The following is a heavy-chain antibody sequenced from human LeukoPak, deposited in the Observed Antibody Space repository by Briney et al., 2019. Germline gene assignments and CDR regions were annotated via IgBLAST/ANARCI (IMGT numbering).Heavy chain of an antibody. D-gene: IGHD3-16*01. Sequence: TSETLSLTCTVSGGSISSYYWSWIRQPPGKGLEWIGYIYYSGSTNYNPSLKSRVTISVDTSKNQFSLKLSSVTAADTAVYYCAREGKPFGAFDIWGQGTMVTVSS. CDR2: IYYSGST. V-gene: IGHV4-59*01. CDR1: GGSISSYY. CDR3: AREGKPFGAFDI. J-gene: IGHJ3*02.